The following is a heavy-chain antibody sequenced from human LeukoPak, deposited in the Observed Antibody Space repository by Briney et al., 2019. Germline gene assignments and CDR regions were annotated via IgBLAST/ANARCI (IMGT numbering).Heavy chain of an antibody. V-gene: IGHV3-30*18. J-gene: IGHJ4*02. D-gene: IGHD6-13*01. CDR1: GFTFSSYG. Sequence: GGSLRLSCAASGFTFSSYGIHWVRQAPGRGLEWVAVISYDGSNKYYADSVKGRFTISRDNSKNTLYLQMNSLRAEDTAVYYCAKAPIAAAGIYYFDYWGQGTLVTVSS. CDR2: ISYDGSNK. CDR3: AKAPIAAAGIYYFDY.